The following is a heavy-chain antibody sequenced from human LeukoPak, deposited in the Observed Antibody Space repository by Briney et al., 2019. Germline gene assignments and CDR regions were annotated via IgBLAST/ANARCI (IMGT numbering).Heavy chain of an antibody. V-gene: IGHV1-69*05. CDR3: ARDKIGGIQLRLGQGV. CDR2: IIPIFGTA. CDR1: GGTFSSYA. Sequence: SVKVSXKASGGTFSSYAISWVRQAPGQGLEWMGGIIPIFGTANYAQKFQGRVTITTDESTSTAYMELSSLRSEDTAVYYCARDKIGGIQLRLGQGVWGKGTTVTVSS. J-gene: IGHJ6*04. D-gene: IGHD5-18*01.